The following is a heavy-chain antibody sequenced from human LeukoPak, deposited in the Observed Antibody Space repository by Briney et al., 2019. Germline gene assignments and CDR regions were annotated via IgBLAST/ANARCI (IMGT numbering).Heavy chain of an antibody. CDR3: ARGVSGPYY. CDR1: GFTFSSYG. V-gene: IGHV3-30*02. Sequence: PGGSLRLFCAASGFTFSSYGIHWVRQAPGKGLEWVAFIRYDGNNKYYADSVRGRFTISRDNSKNTLYLQMNSLRAEDTAVYYCARGVSGPYYWGQGTLVTVSS. J-gene: IGHJ4*02. CDR2: IRYDGNNK. D-gene: IGHD5-12*01.